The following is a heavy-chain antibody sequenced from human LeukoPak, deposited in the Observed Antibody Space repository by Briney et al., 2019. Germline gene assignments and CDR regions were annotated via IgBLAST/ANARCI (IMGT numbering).Heavy chain of an antibody. CDR3: ARVGREMGATLWYFDY. V-gene: IGHV1-69*05. Sequence: ASVKVSCKASGGTFSSYAISWVRQAPGQGLEWTGGIIPIFGTASYAQKFQGRVTMTRDMSTSTVYMELSSLRSEDTAVYYCARVGREMGATLWYFDYWGQGTLVTVSS. J-gene: IGHJ4*02. CDR2: IIPIFGTA. D-gene: IGHD1-26*01. CDR1: GGTFSSYA.